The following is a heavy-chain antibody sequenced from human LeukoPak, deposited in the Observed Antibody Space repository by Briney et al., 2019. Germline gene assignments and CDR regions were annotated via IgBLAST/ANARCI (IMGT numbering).Heavy chain of an antibody. CDR3: TTDAPPYNYYDSSGYPTITGFDY. Sequence: HPGRSLRLSCAASGFTFSSYAMHWVHQAPGKGLEWVAVISYDGSNKYYADSVKGRFTISRDNSKNTLYLQMNSLKTEDTAVYYCTTDAPPYNYYDSSGYPTITGFDYWGQETLVTVSS. V-gene: IGHV3-30-3*01. CDR2: ISYDGSNK. J-gene: IGHJ4*02. CDR1: GFTFSSYA. D-gene: IGHD3-22*01.